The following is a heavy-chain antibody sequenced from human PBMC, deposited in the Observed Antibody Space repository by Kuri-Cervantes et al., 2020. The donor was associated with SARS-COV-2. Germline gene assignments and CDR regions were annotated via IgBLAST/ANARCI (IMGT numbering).Heavy chain of an antibody. CDR3: AIAAAEFFDY. J-gene: IGHJ4*02. D-gene: IGHD6-13*01. Sequence: GGSLRLTCAASGFTVSSNYMSWVRQAPGKGLEWVSVIYSGGSTYYADSVKGRFTISRDNSKNTLYLQMNSLRAEDTAVYYCAIAAAEFFDYWGQGTLVTVSS. CDR1: GFTVSSNY. V-gene: IGHV3-53*01. CDR2: IYSGGST.